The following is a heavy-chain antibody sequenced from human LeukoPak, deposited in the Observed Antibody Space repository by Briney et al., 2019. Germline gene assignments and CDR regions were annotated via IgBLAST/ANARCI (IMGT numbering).Heavy chain of an antibody. J-gene: IGHJ4*02. CDR1: GFTFSDYS. CDR3: ANFGGSAF. Sequence: GGSLRLSCAASGFTFSDYSMNWVRQAPGKGLEWISYISSGSDTTYYADSVKGRFTVSRDNAKNSLYLQMNSLWAEDTAVYYCANFGGSAFWGQGTLVTVSS. V-gene: IGHV3-48*04. CDR2: ISSGSDTT. D-gene: IGHD3-3*01.